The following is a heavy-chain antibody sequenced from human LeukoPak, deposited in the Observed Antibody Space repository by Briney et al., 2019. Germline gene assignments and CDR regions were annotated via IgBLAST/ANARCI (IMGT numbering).Heavy chain of an antibody. Sequence: ASGKVSCKASGYTFTSYGISWVRQAPGQGLEWMGWISAYNGNTNYAQKLQGRVTMTTDTSTSTAYMELRSLRSDDTAVYYCARDSLARGSYFYYYSGMDVWGQGTTVTVSS. CDR2: ISAYNGNT. CDR1: GYTFTSYG. V-gene: IGHV1-18*01. CDR3: ARDSLARGSYFYYYSGMDV. D-gene: IGHD1-26*01. J-gene: IGHJ6*02.